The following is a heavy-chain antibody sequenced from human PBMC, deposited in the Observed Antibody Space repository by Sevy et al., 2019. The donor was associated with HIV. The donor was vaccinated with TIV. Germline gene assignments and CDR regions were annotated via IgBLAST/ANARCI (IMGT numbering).Heavy chain of an antibody. CDR1: GFTFSAYD. J-gene: IGHJ6*02. Sequence: GGSLRLSCAASGFTFSAYDMHWVRQAPGKGLEWVAIISSDGSYRYCADSVRGRFSMSKDNSKNTMYLQISALSIEDTAVYYCAKNRPPGGSYFSRHAMDVWGRGTTVTVSS. D-gene: IGHD3-16*01. V-gene: IGHV3-30*18. CDR2: ISSDGSYR. CDR3: AKNRPPGGSYFSRHAMDV.